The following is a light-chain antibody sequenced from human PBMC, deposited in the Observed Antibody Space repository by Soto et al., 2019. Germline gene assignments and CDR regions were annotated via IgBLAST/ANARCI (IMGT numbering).Light chain of an antibody. CDR2: AAS. CDR1: RSISST. Sequence: DIVMTQSPGTLSVSPGEGATLSCRASRSISSTLAWYQQKPGQAPRLLIYAASTRATGIPARFSGSGSGTEFTLTISSLQSEDSAVYYCQQYNEWPITFGQGTRLEVK. V-gene: IGKV3-15*01. J-gene: IGKJ5*01. CDR3: QQYNEWPIT.